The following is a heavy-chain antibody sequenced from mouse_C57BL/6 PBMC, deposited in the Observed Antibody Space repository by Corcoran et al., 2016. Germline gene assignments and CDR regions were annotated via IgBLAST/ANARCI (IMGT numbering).Heavy chain of an antibody. CDR1: GYTFTTYG. J-gene: IGHJ1*03. V-gene: IGHV9-3*01. D-gene: IGHD1-1*01. CDR3: ARSPYYYGSSTGYFDV. CDR2: INTYSGVP. Sequence: QIQLVQSGPELKKPGEPVKISCKASGYTFTTYGMSWVKQAPGKGLKWMGWINTYSGVPTYADDFKGRFAFSLETSASTAYLQINNLKNEDTATYFCARSPYYYGSSTGYFDVWGTGTTVTVSS.